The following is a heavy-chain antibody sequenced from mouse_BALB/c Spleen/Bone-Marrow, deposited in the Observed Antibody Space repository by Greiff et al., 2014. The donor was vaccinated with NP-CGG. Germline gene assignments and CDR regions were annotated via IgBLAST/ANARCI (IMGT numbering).Heavy chain of an antibody. CDR3: ARSIYDGYSEAMDY. CDR2: INPGSGGN. D-gene: IGHD2-3*01. J-gene: IGHJ4*01. Sequence: VKLVESGAELVRPGTSVKVSCRASGYAFTNYLIEWVKQRPGQGLEWIGVINPGSGGNNYNEKFKGKATLTADKSSSTAYMQLSSLTSDDSAVYFCARSIYDGYSEAMDYWGQGTSVTVSS. V-gene: IGHV1-54*03. CDR1: GYAFTNYL.